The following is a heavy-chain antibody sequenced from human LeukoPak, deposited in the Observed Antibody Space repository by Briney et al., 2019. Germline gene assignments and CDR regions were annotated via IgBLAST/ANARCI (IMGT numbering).Heavy chain of an antibody. J-gene: IGHJ4*02. CDR2: LLHSGLS. CDR1: GDSITSVPYY. Sequence: SETLSLTCGVSGDSITSVPYYWSWIRQPPGKGLEWIGYLLHSGLSCFNPSLNSRVTISIDTSKNQFSLKLNSVTAAYTAVYYCAKTRNFWSAYFDYWGQGTLVTVSS. D-gene: IGHD3-3*01. V-gene: IGHV4-30-2*01. CDR3: AKTRNFWSAYFDY.